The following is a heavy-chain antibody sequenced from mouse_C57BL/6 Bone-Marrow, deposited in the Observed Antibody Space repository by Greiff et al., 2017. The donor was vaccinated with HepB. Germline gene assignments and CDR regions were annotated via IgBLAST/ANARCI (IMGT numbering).Heavy chain of an antibody. Sequence: VQLQQPGAELVKPGASVKLSCKASGYTFTSYWMQWVKQRPGQGLEWIGEIDPSDSYTNYNQKFKGKATLTVDTSSSTAYMQLSSLTSEDSAVYYCARAGVPDYWGQGTTLTGSS. CDR2: IDPSDSYT. CDR1: GYTFTSYW. J-gene: IGHJ2*01. V-gene: IGHV1-50*01. CDR3: ARAGVPDY.